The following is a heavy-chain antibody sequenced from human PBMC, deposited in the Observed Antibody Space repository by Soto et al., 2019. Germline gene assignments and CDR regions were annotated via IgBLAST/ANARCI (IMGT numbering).Heavy chain of an antibody. V-gene: IGHV3-74*01. Sequence: GGSLRLSCAASGFTFSRFWMHWVRQAPGKGLVWVAHIHSDGSSTSYADFVKGRFTISRDNAKNTVYLQMNSLRAEDTAMYYCIRDLGEVGSTAAFDIWGHGTMVTVSS. D-gene: IGHD1-26*01. CDR3: IRDLGEVGSTAAFDI. CDR2: IHSDGSST. J-gene: IGHJ3*02. CDR1: GFTFSRFW.